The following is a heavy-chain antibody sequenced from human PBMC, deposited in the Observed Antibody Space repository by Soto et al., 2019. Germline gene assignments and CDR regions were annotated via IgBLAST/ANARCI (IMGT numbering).Heavy chain of an antibody. CDR3: ARVPTTSRFFYYIDV. Sequence: EVQLLESGGGLVQPGGSLRLSCAASGFTFNTFAMSWVRQAPGKGLEWVSGLSGSGSRTYYADSVKGRYTISRDNSKNTLYLQINSLRVEDSADFFCARVPTTSRFFYYIDVWGKGTTVTVSS. V-gene: IGHV3-23*01. D-gene: IGHD1-1*01. J-gene: IGHJ6*03. CDR2: LSGSGSRT. CDR1: GFTFNTFA.